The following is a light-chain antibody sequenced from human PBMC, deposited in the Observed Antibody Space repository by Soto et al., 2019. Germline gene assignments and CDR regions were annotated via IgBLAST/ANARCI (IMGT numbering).Light chain of an antibody. CDR3: SSYTTRSTLV. V-gene: IGLV2-14*01. J-gene: IGLJ2*01. CDR2: DVT. CDR1: SCDVGAYDF. Sequence: QSALTQPASVSGSPGQSITISCTGTSCDVGAYDFVSWYQHYPGKAPKLVTFDVTHRPPGISDRFSGSKSANTASLTISGLQAEDEAFYYCSSYTTRSTLVFGGGTKLTVL.